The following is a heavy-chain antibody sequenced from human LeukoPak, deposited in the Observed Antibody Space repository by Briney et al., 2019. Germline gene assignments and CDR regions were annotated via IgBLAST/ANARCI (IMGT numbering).Heavy chain of an antibody. J-gene: IGHJ4*02. Sequence: GGSLRLSCAASXFXXXXYNIXXXXXXPGXXLEWIPYISSNGNTIYXADXVKGRFTISRDKAKKSVYLQMNSLRDEDTAIYHCAXDYGGHGEYFDYWGQGTLVTVSS. CDR3: AXDYGGHGEYFDY. CDR2: ISSNGNTI. D-gene: IGHD4-23*01. V-gene: IGHV3-48*02. CDR1: XFXXXXYN.